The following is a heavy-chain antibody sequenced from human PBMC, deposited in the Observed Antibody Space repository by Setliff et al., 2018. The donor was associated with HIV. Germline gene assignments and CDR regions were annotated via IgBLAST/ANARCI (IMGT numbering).Heavy chain of an antibody. CDR2: IIPIIDTT. CDR1: GGSFDMHT. V-gene: IGHV1-69*08. J-gene: IGHJ4*02. D-gene: IGHD6-13*01. CDR3: ATMSRSSRNWAIFDY. Sequence: SVKVSCKTSGGSFDMHTISWVRQAPGQGLEFVGRIIPIIDTTTYAQKFRGRVTITADKSANTTYMELRSLRSEDTAIYYCATMSRSSRNWAIFDYWGQGVLVTVSS.